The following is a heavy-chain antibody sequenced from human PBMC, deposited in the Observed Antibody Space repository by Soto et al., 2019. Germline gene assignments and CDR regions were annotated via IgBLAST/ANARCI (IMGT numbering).Heavy chain of an antibody. Sequence: QVQLVQSGAEVKKPGASVKVSCKASGYTFTSYGISWVRQAPGQGLEWMGWISAYNGNTNYAQKHQGRVTMTRDTSTSTADMELRSLRADDTAVYYCARSLGSRHRLPRYSSSDNGFDPWGQGTLVTVSS. D-gene: IGHD6-6*01. CDR2: ISAYNGNT. J-gene: IGHJ5*02. CDR1: GYTFTSYG. V-gene: IGHV1-18*01. CDR3: ARSLGSRHRLPRYSSSDNGFDP.